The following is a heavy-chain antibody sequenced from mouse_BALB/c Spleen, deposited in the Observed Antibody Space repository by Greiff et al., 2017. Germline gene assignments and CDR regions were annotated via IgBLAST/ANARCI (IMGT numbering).Heavy chain of an antibody. CDR3: AITTATRAMDY. D-gene: IGHD1-2*01. J-gene: IGHJ4*01. V-gene: IGHV2-9*02. Sequence: VQLQQSGPGLVAPSQSLSITCTVSGFSLTSYGVHWVRQPPGKGLEWLGVIWAGGSTNYNSALMSRLSISKDNSKSQVFLTMNSLQTDDTAMYYCAITTATRAMDYWGQGTSVTVSS. CDR2: IWAGGST. CDR1: GFSLTSYG.